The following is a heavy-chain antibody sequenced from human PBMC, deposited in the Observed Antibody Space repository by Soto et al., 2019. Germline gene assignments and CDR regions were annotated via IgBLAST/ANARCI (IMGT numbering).Heavy chain of an antibody. CDR3: ARMYYYDSSWRANGDAFGI. CDR2: IIPIFGTA. V-gene: IGHV1-69*13. Sequence: SVKVSCKASGGTFSSYAISWVRQAPGQGLEWMGGIIPIFGTANYAQKFQGRVTITADESTSTAYMELSSLRSEDTAVYYCARMYYYDSSWRANGDAFGIWGQGTMVTVSS. J-gene: IGHJ3*02. D-gene: IGHD3-22*01. CDR1: GGTFSSYA.